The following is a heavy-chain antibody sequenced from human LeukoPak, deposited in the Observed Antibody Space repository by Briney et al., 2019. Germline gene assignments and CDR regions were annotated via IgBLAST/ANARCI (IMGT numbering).Heavy chain of an antibody. D-gene: IGHD3-10*01. Sequence: PSETLSLTCTVSGYSITSAYYWGWIRQPPGKGPEWIGEINHSGSTNYNPSLKSRVTISVDTSKNQFSPKLSSVTAADTAVYYCAREDYYGSGSYYQVYYYYYYMDVWGKGTTVTISS. CDR3: AREDYYGSGSYYQVYYYYYYMDV. CDR1: GYSITSAYY. CDR2: INHSGST. J-gene: IGHJ6*03. V-gene: IGHV4-38-2*02.